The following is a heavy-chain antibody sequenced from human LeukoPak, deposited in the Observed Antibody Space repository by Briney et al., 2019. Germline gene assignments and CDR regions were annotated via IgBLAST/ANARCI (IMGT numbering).Heavy chain of an antibody. D-gene: IGHD6-13*01. J-gene: IGHJ4*02. V-gene: IGHV4-4*07. CDR1: GGSLSGYY. Sequence: PSETLSLTCTVSGGSLSGYYWSWIRQPAGKGLEWIGRIYTSGSTNYNPSLKSRVTMSVDTSKNQFSLKLSSVTAADTAVYYCARDSSSWYRPQDSHFDSWGQGTLVTVSS. CDR2: IYTSGST. CDR3: ARDSSSWYRPQDSHFDS.